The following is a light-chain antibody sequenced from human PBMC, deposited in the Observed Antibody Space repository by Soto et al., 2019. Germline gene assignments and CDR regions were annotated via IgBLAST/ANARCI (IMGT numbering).Light chain of an antibody. J-gene: IGKJ1*01. Sequence: EIVMTQSPATVSVSPGERATLSCRASQSVSDKLAWYRQKPGQAPRLLIYGASSRATGIPDRFSGSGSGTDFTLTISGLEPEDFAVYYCQQYGDSPWTFGQGTKVDIK. CDR1: QSVSDK. V-gene: IGKV3-20*01. CDR3: QQYGDSPWT. CDR2: GAS.